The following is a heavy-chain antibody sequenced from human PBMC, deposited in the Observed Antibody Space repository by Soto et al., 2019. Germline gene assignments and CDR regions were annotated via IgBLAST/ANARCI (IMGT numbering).Heavy chain of an antibody. V-gene: IGHV3-30-3*01. CDR2: ISYDGSNK. J-gene: IGHJ4*02. CDR1: GFTFSSYA. D-gene: IGHD3-3*01. Sequence: QVQLVESGGGVVQPGRSLRLSCAASGFTFSSYAMHWVRQAPGKGLEWVAVISYDGSNKYYVDSVKGRFTISRDNSKNTLYLQMNSLRAEDTAVYYCARDGVVMIQGRFDYWGQGTLVTVSS. CDR3: ARDGVVMIQGRFDY.